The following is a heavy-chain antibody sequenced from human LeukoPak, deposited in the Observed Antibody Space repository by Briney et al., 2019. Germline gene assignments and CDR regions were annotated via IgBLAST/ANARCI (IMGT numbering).Heavy chain of an antibody. CDR3: ASPRLSGYYLDY. J-gene: IGHJ4*02. V-gene: IGHV1-2*06. CDR2: INPNSGGT. D-gene: IGHD3-3*01. Sequence: ASVKVSCKASGYTFTGYYMHWVRQAPGQGLEWMGRINPNSGGTNYAQKFQGRVTMTRDTSISTAYMELSRLRSDDMAVYYCASPRLSGYYLDYWGQGTLVTVSS. CDR1: GYTFTGYY.